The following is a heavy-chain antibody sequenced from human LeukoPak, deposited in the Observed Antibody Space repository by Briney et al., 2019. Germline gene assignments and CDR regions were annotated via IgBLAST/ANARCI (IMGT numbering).Heavy chain of an antibody. D-gene: IGHD2-21*01. CDR3: ARNGGGLDY. CDR1: GFTFSPYG. Sequence: GGSLRLSCAASGFTFSPYGMIWVRQAPGKGLEWVSYIGNSDSDTYYSDSVKGRFTISRDNAKSSLYLQMNSLRAEDTAVYYCARNGGGLDYWGQGTLVTVSS. J-gene: IGHJ4*02. CDR2: IGNSDSDT. V-gene: IGHV3-48*03.